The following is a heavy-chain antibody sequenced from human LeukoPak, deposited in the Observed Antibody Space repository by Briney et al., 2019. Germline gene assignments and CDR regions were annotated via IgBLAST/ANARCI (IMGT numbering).Heavy chain of an antibody. V-gene: IGHV1-8*02. D-gene: IGHD3-10*01. Sequence: ASVKVSCKASGYTFTSYDINWVRQATGQGLEWMGWMNPNSGNTGYAQKFQGRVTMTRNTSISTAYMELSSLRSEDTAVYYCARGHGSRSKPKLPNWFDPWGQGTLVTVSS. CDR2: MNPNSGNT. CDR1: GYTFTSYD. J-gene: IGHJ5*02. CDR3: ARGHGSRSKPKLPNWFDP.